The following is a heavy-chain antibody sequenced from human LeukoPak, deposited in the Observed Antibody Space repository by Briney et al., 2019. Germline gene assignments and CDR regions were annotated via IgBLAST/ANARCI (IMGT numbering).Heavy chain of an antibody. V-gene: IGHV3-30-3*01. J-gene: IGHJ4*02. Sequence: GRSLRLSCAASGFTFSSYAMHLVRQAPGKGLEWVAVISYDGSNKYYADSVKGRFTISRDNSKNTLYLQMNSLRAEDTAVYYCARDRGWWELLSTLDYWGQGTLVTVSS. CDR2: ISYDGSNK. CDR3: ARDRGWWELLSTLDY. CDR1: GFTFSSYA. D-gene: IGHD1-26*01.